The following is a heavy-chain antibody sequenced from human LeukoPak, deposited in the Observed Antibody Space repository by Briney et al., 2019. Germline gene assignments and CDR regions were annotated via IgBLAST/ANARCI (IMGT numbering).Heavy chain of an antibody. Sequence: PSETLSLTCTVSDGSISSSSYYWGWIRQPPGKGLEWIGYIYYSGSTYYNPSLKSRVTISVDTSKNQFSLKLSSVTAADTAVYYCARRTVTNAFDIWGQGTMVTVSS. J-gene: IGHJ3*02. D-gene: IGHD4-17*01. V-gene: IGHV4-31*03. CDR2: IYYSGST. CDR3: ARRTVTNAFDI. CDR1: DGSISSSSYY.